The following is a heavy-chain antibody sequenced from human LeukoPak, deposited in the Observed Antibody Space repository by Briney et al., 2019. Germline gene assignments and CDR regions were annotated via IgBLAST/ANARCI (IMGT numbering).Heavy chain of an antibody. CDR2: ISAYNGNT. D-gene: IGHD3-22*01. CDR3: ARDPGRYYDSSGYP. CDR1: GYTFTSYG. J-gene: IGHJ5*02. V-gene: IGHV1-18*01. Sequence: VSVKVSCKASGYTFTSYGISWVRQAPGQGLEWMGWISAYNGNTNYAQKLQGRVTMTTDTSTSTAYMELRSLRSDDTAVYYCARDPGRYYDSSGYPWGQGTLVTVSS.